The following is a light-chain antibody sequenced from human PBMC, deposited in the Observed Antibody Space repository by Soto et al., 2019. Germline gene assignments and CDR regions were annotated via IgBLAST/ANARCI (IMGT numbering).Light chain of an antibody. CDR3: SSYTSGSSHYV. CDR1: SSDVGAYYS. CDR2: GVT. V-gene: IGLV2-14*01. Sequence: QSVLTQPASVSGSPGQSITISCTGTSSDVGAYYSVSWYQHHPGKAPKLIIYGVTNRPSGVSNRFSGSKSGNTASLTISGLQAEDEADYHCSSYTSGSSHYVFGNGTKLT. J-gene: IGLJ1*01.